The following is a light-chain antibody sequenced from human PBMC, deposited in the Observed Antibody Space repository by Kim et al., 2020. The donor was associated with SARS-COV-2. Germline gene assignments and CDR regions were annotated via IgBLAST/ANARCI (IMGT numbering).Light chain of an antibody. V-gene: IGLV3-21*04. CDR2: YDN. CDR1: NIGSKS. Sequence: SYELTQPPSVSVAPGMTARITCGGENIGSKSVHWYQQRPGQAPALVIFYDNTRPSGIPERFSGSNSGNTAALTIRRVEAGDEADYYCQVGDSSSDHRVFG. CDR3: QVGDSSSDHRV. J-gene: IGLJ3*02.